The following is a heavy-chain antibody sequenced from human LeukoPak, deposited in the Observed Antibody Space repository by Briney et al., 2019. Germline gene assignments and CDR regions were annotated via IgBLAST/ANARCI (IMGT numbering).Heavy chain of an antibody. Sequence: GSLRLSCAASGFTFSSYWMSWIRQPPGKGLEWIGSMYHSGSTYYNPSLKTRVTISVDTSKNQFSLKLSSVTAADTAVYYCARQRIGGYESIDYWGQGTLVTVSS. D-gene: IGHD5-12*01. CDR3: ARQRIGGYESIDY. CDR1: GFTFSSYW. CDR2: MYHSGST. V-gene: IGHV4-38-2*01. J-gene: IGHJ4*02.